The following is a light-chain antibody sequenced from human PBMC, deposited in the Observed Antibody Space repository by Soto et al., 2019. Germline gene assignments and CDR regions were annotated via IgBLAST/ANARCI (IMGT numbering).Light chain of an antibody. CDR3: QQSSNWPLT. Sequence: EIVLTQSPATLSLSPGERATLSCRASQSVSSYLAWYQQKPGQAPRLLIYDASNRATGIPARFSGSGSGTDCTLTISSLEPEDVAVYYCQQSSNWPLTFGGGTKVEIK. CDR2: DAS. J-gene: IGKJ4*01. CDR1: QSVSSY. V-gene: IGKV3-11*01.